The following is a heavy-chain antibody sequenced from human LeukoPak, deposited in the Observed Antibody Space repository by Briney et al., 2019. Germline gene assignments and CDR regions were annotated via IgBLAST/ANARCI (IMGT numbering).Heavy chain of an antibody. CDR3: ARGGVAARRYPLYNWFDP. J-gene: IGHJ5*02. CDR1: GGSISSYY. V-gene: IGHV4-59*01. CDR2: IYYSGST. Sequence: SETLSLTCTVSGGSISSYYWSWIRQPPGKGPEWIGYIYYSGSTNYNPSLKSRVTISVDTSKNQFSLKLSSVTAADTAVYYCARGGVAARRYPLYNWFDPWGQGTLVTVSS. D-gene: IGHD6-6*01.